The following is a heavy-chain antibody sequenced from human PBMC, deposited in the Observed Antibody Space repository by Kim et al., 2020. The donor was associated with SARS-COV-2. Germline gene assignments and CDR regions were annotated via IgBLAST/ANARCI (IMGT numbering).Heavy chain of an antibody. Sequence: GGSLRLSCAASGFTFSDYYMSWIRQAPGKGLEWVSYISSSSSYTNYADSVKGRFTISRDNAKNSLYLQMNSLRAEDTAVYYCARDGGRYYYGSGRDHGMDVWGQGTTVTVSS. CDR3: ARDGGRYYYGSGRDHGMDV. CDR2: ISSSSSYT. V-gene: IGHV3-11*05. J-gene: IGHJ6*02. CDR1: GFTFSDYY. D-gene: IGHD3-10*01.